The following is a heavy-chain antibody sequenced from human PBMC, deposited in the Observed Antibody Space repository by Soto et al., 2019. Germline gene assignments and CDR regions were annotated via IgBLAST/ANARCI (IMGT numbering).Heavy chain of an antibody. J-gene: IGHJ3*02. D-gene: IGHD2-15*01. V-gene: IGHV4-34*01. CDR3: ARGDCSGGSCPDDAFDI. Sequence: SETLSLTCAVYGGSFSGYYCSWIRQPPGKGLEWIGEINHSGSTNYNPSLKSRVTISVDTSKNQFSLKLSSVTAADTAVYYCARGDCSGGSCPDDAFDIWGQGTMVTV. CDR1: GGSFSGYY. CDR2: INHSGST.